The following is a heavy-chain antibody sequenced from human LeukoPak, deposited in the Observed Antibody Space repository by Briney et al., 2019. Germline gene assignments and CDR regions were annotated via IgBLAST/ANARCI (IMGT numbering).Heavy chain of an antibody. CDR1: GGSISSSSYY. CDR3: ARPGRYDFWSGYNNWFDP. D-gene: IGHD3-3*01. Sequence: SGTLSLTCTVSGGSISSSSYYWGWIRQPPGKGLEWIGSIYYSGSTYYNPSLKSRVTISVDTSKNQFSLKLSSVTAADTAVYYCARPGRYDFWSGYNNWFDPWGQGTLVTVSS. V-gene: IGHV4-39*01. J-gene: IGHJ5*02. CDR2: IYYSGST.